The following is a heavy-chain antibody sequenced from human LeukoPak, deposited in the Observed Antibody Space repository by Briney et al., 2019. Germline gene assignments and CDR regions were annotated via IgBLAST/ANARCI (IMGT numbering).Heavy chain of an antibody. D-gene: IGHD1-1*01. CDR1: GFTFSSYA. V-gene: IGHV3-23*01. CDR3: APRRGGTYYFDY. Sequence: PGGSLRLSCAASGFTFSSYAMTWVRQAPGKGLEWVSAISSGGGSTYYADSVKGRFTISRDNSKNTLYLHMNSLRAEDTAVYYCAPRRGGTYYFDYWGQGTLVTVP. J-gene: IGHJ4*02. CDR2: ISSGGGST.